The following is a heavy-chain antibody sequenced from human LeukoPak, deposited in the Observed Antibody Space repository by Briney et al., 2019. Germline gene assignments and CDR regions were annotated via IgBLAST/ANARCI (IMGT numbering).Heavy chain of an antibody. CDR2: INPNSGGT. J-gene: IGHJ6*03. CDR1: VYTFTGYS. D-gene: IGHD3-3*01. Sequence: GASVKVSCKASVYTFTGYSMHWVRQAPGQGLEWMGWINPNSGGTNYAQKFQGRVTMTRDTSISTAYMELSRLRSDDTAVYYCARVYDFWRGYSLHMDVWGKGTTVTVSS. V-gene: IGHV1-2*02. CDR3: ARVYDFWRGYSLHMDV.